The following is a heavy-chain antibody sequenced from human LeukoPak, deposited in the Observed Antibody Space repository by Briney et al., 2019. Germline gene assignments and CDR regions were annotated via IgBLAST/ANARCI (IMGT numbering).Heavy chain of an antibody. D-gene: IGHD1-1*01. J-gene: IGHJ3*02. CDR2: MSDTGAYT. Sequence: GGSLRLSCAASGFTFSNYAMSWVRQAPGKGLEWVSDMSDTGAYTNYLGSVKGRFTISRDYSENMLYLQMSSLRVEDTAVYYCVRKWNGGFDIWGQGTMVTVSS. CDR3: VRKWNGGFDI. V-gene: IGHV3-23*01. CDR1: GFTFSNYA.